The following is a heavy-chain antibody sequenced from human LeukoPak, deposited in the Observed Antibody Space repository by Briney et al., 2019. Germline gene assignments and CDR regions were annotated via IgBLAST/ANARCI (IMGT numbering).Heavy chain of an antibody. CDR2: IYYSGGT. CDR1: GGSISSYY. J-gene: IGHJ6*03. Sequence: SETLSLTCTVSGGSISSYYWSWIRQPPGRGLEWIGYIYYSGGTNYNPSLKSRVTISVDTSKNQFSLKLSSVTAADTAVYNCARGYYYYMDVWGKGTTVTVSS. V-gene: IGHV4-59*01. CDR3: ARGYYYYMDV.